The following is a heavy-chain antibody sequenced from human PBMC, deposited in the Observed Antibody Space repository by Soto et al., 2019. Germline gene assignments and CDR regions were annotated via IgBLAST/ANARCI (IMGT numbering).Heavy chain of an antibody. J-gene: IGHJ5*02. D-gene: IGHD3-22*01. CDR1: GGTFSSYA. Sequence: QVQLVQSGAEVKKPGSSVKVSCKASGGTFSSYAISWVRQAPGQGLEWMGEIIPIFGTANYAQKFQGRVTISAAESTSTADMEVRSLRSEDTAGYYCARDRGPSSGYYPYWFDPWGQGTLVTVSS. V-gene: IGHV1-69*12. CDR2: IIPIFGTA. CDR3: ARDRGPSSGYYPYWFDP.